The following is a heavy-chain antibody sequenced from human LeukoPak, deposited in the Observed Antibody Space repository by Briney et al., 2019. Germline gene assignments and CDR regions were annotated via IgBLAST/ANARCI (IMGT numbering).Heavy chain of an antibody. CDR3: GKRPTSSWTFDY. Sequence: GGSLRLSCAASGFTFSSYAMSWVRQAPGKGLEWVSAISGSGGSTYYADSVKGRFTISRDNSKNTLYLQMNSLRAEDTAVYYCGKRPTSSWTFDYWGQGTLVTVSS. D-gene: IGHD6-13*01. CDR2: ISGSGGST. V-gene: IGHV3-23*01. CDR1: GFTFSSYA. J-gene: IGHJ4*02.